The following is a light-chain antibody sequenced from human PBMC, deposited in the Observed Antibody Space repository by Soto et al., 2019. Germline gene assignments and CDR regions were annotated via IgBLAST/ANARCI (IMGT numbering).Light chain of an antibody. Sequence: EIVLTQSPATLSLSPGNGATLSCRASQSVSSYLAWYQQKFGQAPRLLIYDASNRATGIPARFSGSGSGTDFTLTISSLEPEDFATYYCQQYYSYPPITFGQGTRLEIK. CDR3: QQYYSYPPIT. J-gene: IGKJ5*01. V-gene: IGKV3-11*01. CDR2: DAS. CDR1: QSVSSY.